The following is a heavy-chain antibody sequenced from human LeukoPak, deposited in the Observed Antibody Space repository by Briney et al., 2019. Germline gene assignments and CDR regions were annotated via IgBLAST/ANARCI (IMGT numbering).Heavy chain of an antibody. CDR3: VRGNYDNRGYSNAFDI. J-gene: IGHJ3*02. V-gene: IGHV4-59*01. Sequence: PSETLSLTCTASGASISSSYWSWIRQPPGKRLECIGYIYYNGNSNSNPSLKSRITISADTSKYRFSLNLSSVTAADTAIYYCVRGNYDNRGYSNAFDIWGQGTMVTVSS. CDR1: GASISSSY. D-gene: IGHD3-22*01. CDR2: IYYNGNS.